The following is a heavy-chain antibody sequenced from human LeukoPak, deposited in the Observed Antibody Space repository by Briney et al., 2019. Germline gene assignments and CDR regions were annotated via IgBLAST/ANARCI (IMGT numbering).Heavy chain of an antibody. CDR1: GFTVSSNY. D-gene: IGHD3-10*01. CDR3: AREDYYGSGSPDY. CDR2: IYCGGST. J-gene: IGHJ4*02. V-gene: IGHV3-53*01. Sequence: GGSLRLSCAASGFTVSSNYMSWVRQAPGKGLEWVSVIYCGGSTYYADSVKGRFTISRDNSKNTLYLQMNSLRAEDTAVYYCAREDYYGSGSPDYWGQGTLVTVSS.